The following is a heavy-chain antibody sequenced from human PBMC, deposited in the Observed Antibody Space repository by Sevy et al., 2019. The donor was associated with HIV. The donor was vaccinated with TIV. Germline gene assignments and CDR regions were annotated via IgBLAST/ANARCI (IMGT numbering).Heavy chain of an antibody. V-gene: IGHV3-72*01. J-gene: IGHJ4*02. CDR3: VRGAYGSGSYYYYFDY. D-gene: IGHD3-10*01. Sequence: GGSLRLSCAASGFTFSDHYMDWVRQAPGKGLEWVGRTRNKANSYTTEYAASVKGRFTISRDDSKNSMYLQMNSLKTEDTAVYYCVRGAYGSGSYYYYFDYWGQGTLVTFSS. CDR2: TRNKANSYTT. CDR1: GFTFSDHY.